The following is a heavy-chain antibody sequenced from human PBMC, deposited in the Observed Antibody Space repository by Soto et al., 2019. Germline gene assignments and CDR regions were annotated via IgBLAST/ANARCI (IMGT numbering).Heavy chain of an antibody. Sequence: GGSLRLSCAASGFTFSDYYMSWIRQAPGKGLEWVSYISSSSSYTNYADSVKGRFTISRDNAKNSLYLQMNSLRAEDTAVYYCAREIDYYGSSGYYDYWGQGTLVTVSS. D-gene: IGHD3-22*01. J-gene: IGHJ4*02. CDR3: AREIDYYGSSGYYDY. V-gene: IGHV3-11*06. CDR1: GFTFSDYY. CDR2: ISSSSSYT.